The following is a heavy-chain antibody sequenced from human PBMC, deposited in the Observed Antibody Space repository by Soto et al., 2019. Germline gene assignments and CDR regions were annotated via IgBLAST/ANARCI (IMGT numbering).Heavy chain of an antibody. Sequence: EVQLVESGGGLVQPGGSLKLSCAASGFTFSGSAMHWVHQASGKGLEWVGRIRSKANSYATAYAASVKGRFTISRDDSKNTAYLQMNSLKTEDTAVYYCTRHLGDYGPDYYYYGMDVWGQGTTVTVSS. CDR3: TRHLGDYGPDYYYYGMDV. D-gene: IGHD4-17*01. V-gene: IGHV3-73*02. CDR1: GFTFSGSA. CDR2: IRSKANSYAT. J-gene: IGHJ6*02.